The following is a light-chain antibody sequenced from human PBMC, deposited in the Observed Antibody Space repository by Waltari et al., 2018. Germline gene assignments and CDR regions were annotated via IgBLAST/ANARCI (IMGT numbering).Light chain of an antibody. Sequence: QSALTQPASVSGSPGQSITISCPGTSSDVGGYDFVSWYQQHPGKAPKLIISEVSNRPSGFSHRFFGSTSGSTASLTISGLQAEDEADYYCSSYTSGSIVVFGTGTKVTVL. J-gene: IGLJ1*01. CDR1: SSDVGGYDF. CDR3: SSYTSGSIVV. V-gene: IGLV2-14*01. CDR2: EVS.